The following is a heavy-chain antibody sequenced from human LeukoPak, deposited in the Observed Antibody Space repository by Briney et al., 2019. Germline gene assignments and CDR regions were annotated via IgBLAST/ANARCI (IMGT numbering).Heavy chain of an antibody. CDR1: GGSISIYY. D-gene: IGHD3-10*01. CDR2: IYYSGST. Sequence: SETLSLTCTVSGGSISIYYWSWIRQPPGKGLEWIGYIYYSGSTNYNPSLKSRVTISVDTSKNQFSLKLSSVTAADTAVYYCARSNPYGSGSYSVDYWGQGTLVTVSS. CDR3: ARSNPYGSGSYSVDY. V-gene: IGHV4-59*08. J-gene: IGHJ4*02.